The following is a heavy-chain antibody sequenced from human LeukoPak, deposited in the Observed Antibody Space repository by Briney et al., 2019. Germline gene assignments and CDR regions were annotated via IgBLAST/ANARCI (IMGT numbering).Heavy chain of an antibody. J-gene: IGHJ4*02. CDR3: ARVYDRSGRSLDY. Sequence: SETLSLTCALYGGSIGKTNWWSWVRQPPGKGLEWNGEVYHGVSTNYNRSLKGRVTISGDKSKNQFSRRLRAVTAAETAVYYCARVYDRSGRSLDYWGQGILVTVSS. V-gene: IGHV4-4*02. D-gene: IGHD3-22*01. CDR1: GGSIGKTNW. CDR2: VYHGVST.